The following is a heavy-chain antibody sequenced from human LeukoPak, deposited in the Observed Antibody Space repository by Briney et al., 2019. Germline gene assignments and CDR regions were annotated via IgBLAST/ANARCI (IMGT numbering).Heavy chain of an antibody. D-gene: IGHD4-17*01. CDR3: ARDLVTVTKGFDI. CDR1: DGSFSSHY. V-gene: IGHV4-59*11. J-gene: IGHJ3*02. Sequence: SETLSLTCAVSDGSFSSHYWTWIRQPPGKGLEWIGYISYIGSTNYNPSLKSRVTISIDTSRNQFSLRLSSVTAADTAVYYCARDLVTVTKGFDIWGQGTMVSVSS. CDR2: ISYIGST.